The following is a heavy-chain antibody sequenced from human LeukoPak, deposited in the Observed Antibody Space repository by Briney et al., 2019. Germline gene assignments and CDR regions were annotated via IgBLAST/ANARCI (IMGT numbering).Heavy chain of an antibody. J-gene: IGHJ3*02. Sequence: AGSLRLSCAASGFTFSDHYMDCVRQAPGKGLEWVGRTRNKANSYTTEYAASVKGRFTISRDDSKNSLYLQMNSLKTEDTAVYYCARGQYCSSTSCYGTDAFDIWGQGTMVTVSS. CDR2: TRNKANSYTT. D-gene: IGHD2-2*01. CDR1: GFTFSDHY. V-gene: IGHV3-72*01. CDR3: ARGQYCSSTSCYGTDAFDI.